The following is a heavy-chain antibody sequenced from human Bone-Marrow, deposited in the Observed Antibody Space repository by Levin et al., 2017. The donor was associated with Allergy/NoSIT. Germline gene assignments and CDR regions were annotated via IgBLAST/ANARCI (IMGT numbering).Heavy chain of an antibody. CDR1: GFTRRSHG. CDR2: VWYDGDSK. Sequence: PGGSLRLSCAASGFTRRSHGMHWVRQAPGKGLEWVAVVWYDGDSKDYLDSVKGRFTISRDSARDTLYLQMTSLRGDDTAVYYCVRQSGKSLADSLDIWGQGTKVTVSA. CDR3: VRQSGKSLADSLDI. V-gene: IGHV3-33*01. J-gene: IGHJ3*02. D-gene: IGHD3-16*01.